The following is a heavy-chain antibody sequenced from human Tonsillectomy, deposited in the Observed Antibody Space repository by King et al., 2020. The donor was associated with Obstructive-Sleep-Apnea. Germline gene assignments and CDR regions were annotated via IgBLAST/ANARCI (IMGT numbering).Heavy chain of an antibody. V-gene: IGHV3-73*01. CDR2: IRSKANSYAT. CDR3: TRPYYDILTGRRGFDP. J-gene: IGHJ5*02. Sequence: VQLVESGGGLVQPGGSLKLSCAASGFTFSGSAMHWVRQASGKGLEWVGRIRSKANSYATAYAASVKGRFTISREDSKNTAYLQMNSLKTEDTVVYYCTRPYYDILTGRRGFDPWGQGTLVTVSS. D-gene: IGHD3-9*01. CDR1: GFTFSGSA.